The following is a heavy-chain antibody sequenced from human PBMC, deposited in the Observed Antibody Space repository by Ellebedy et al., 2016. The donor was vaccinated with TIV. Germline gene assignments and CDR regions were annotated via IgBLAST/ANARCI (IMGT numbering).Heavy chain of an antibody. CDR1: GGSVSSGFYY. V-gene: IGHV4-61*01. Sequence: MPSETLSLTCTVSGGSVSSGFYYWSWIRQPPGKGLEYIGYIYYSGSTNYNPSLKSRVTISVDTSKNQFSLKLSSVTAADTAVYYCATGQRYFGWQGSAFDIWGQGTMVTVSS. CDR2: IYYSGST. D-gene: IGHD3-9*01. J-gene: IGHJ3*02. CDR3: ATGQRYFGWQGSAFDI.